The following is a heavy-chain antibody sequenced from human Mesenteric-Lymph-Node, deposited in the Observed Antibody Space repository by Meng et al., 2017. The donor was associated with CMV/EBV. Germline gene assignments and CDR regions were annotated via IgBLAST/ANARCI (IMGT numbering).Heavy chain of an antibody. V-gene: IGHV3-23*01. CDR2: ISGSGGST. CDR3: EGFDYYYGMDV. Sequence: GGSLRLSCAASGFAFSSYAMSWVRQAPGKGLEWVSAISGSGGSTYYADSVKGRFTISRDNSKNTLYLQMNSLRAEDTAVYYCEGFDYYYGMDVWGQGTTVTVSS. J-gene: IGHJ6*02. CDR1: GFAFSSYA.